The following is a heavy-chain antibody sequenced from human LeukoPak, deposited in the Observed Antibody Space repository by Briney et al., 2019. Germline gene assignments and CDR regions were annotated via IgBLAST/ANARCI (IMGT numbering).Heavy chain of an antibody. V-gene: IGHV1-2*02. CDR1: GYTFTSYY. Sequence: ASVKVSCKASGYTFTSYYMHWVRQAPGQGLEWMGWINPNSGGTNYAQKFQGRVTMTRDTSISTAYMELSRLRSDDTAVYYCARVSRRANWFDPWGQGTLVTVSS. D-gene: IGHD2-2*01. CDR2: INPNSGGT. CDR3: ARVSRRANWFDP. J-gene: IGHJ5*02.